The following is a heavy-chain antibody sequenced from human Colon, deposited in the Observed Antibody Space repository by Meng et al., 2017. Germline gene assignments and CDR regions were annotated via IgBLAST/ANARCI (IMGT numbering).Heavy chain of an antibody. D-gene: IGHD4-17*01. V-gene: IGHV4-30-4*01. J-gene: IGHJ4*02. CDR3: ARGPTTYFDY. CDR1: GGSISSGAYY. Sequence: QWQLQESGPGLVKPSQTLSLTCTVSGGSISSGAYYWSWIRQPPGKGLEWIGYIYYSGSTYYTPSLKSRVTISVDTSKTQFSLKLSSVTAADTAVYYCARGPTTYFDYWGQGTLVTVSS. CDR2: IYYSGST.